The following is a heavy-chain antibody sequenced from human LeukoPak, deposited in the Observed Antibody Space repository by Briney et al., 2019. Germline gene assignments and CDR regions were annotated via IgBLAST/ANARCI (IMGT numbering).Heavy chain of an antibody. Sequence: PGGSLRLSCAASGFTVSSNYMSWVRQAPGKGLEWGSVIYSGGSTYDADSVKGRFTISRDNSKNTLYLQMNSLRAEDTAVYYCAREYYYDSSGYYPGYALDIWGQGTMVTVSS. D-gene: IGHD3-22*01. J-gene: IGHJ3*02. V-gene: IGHV3-53*01. CDR1: GFTVSSNY. CDR2: IYSGGST. CDR3: AREYYYDSSGYYPGYALDI.